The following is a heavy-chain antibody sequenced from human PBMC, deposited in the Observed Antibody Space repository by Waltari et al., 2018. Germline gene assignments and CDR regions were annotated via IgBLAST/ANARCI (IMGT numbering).Heavy chain of an antibody. D-gene: IGHD6-19*01. Sequence: QVQLQQWGAGLLKPSETLSLTCAVYGGSFSGYYWSWIRQPPGKGLEWIGEINHSGSTNYNPSLKSRGTRSVATSKNQFSLKLSSVTAADTAVYYCARDPAVAGTGWFDPWGQGTLVTVSS. J-gene: IGHJ5*02. CDR3: ARDPAVAGTGWFDP. V-gene: IGHV4-34*01. CDR2: INHSGST. CDR1: GGSFSGYY.